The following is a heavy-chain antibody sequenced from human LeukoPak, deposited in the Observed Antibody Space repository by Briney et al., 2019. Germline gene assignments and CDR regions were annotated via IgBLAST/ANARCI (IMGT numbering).Heavy chain of an antibody. V-gene: IGHV1-69*13. D-gene: IGHD6-19*01. CDR1: GGTFSSYA. CDR3: ARFRYSSGWNDAFDI. CDR2: IIPIFGTA. Sequence: ASVKVSCKAPGGTFSSYAISWVRQAPGQGLEWMGGIIPIFGTANYAQKLQGRVTITADESTSTAYMELSSLRSEDTAVYYCARFRYSSGWNDAFDIWGQGTMVTVSS. J-gene: IGHJ3*02.